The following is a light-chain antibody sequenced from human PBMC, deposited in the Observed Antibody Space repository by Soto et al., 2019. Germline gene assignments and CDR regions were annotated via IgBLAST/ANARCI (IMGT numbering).Light chain of an antibody. CDR1: SSNIGSFYD. J-gene: IGLJ2*01. Sequence: QSVLTQPPSVSGAPGQRVTISCTGSSSNIGSFYDVHWYQQVPGTAPKLLIYGNNNRPSWVPDRFSGSKSGTSASLAITGLQAEDEADYYCQSYDSSLSGSIFGGGTKVTVL. V-gene: IGLV1-40*01. CDR3: QSYDSSLSGSI. CDR2: GNN.